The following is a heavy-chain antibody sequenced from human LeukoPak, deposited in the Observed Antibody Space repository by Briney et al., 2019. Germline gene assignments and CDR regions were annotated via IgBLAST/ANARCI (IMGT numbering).Heavy chain of an antibody. CDR1: GFTFSSYA. J-gene: IGHJ6*03. CDR3: AKNRGHCVNGVCHNYYCMYV. V-gene: IGHV3-23*01. CDR2: VSGSAGRT. Sequence: GRSLRLSCAASGFTFSSYAMTWVRQAPGKGLEWVSTVSGSAGRTDYPDSVKGRFTISRDNLKNTLYLQMNSLRAEDTAVYYCAKNRGHCVNGVCHNYYCMYVWGKGTTVTVSS. D-gene: IGHD2-8*01.